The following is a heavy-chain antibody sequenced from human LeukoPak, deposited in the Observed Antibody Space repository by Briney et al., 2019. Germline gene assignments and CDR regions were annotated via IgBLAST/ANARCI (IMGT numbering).Heavy chain of an antibody. CDR1: GFTVSNNY. D-gene: IGHD1-1*01. J-gene: IGHJ6*02. V-gene: IGHV3-53*01. CDR2: IYSDGRT. Sequence: GGSQRLSCAASGFTVSNNYMSWVRQAPGKGLEWVSLIYSDGRTSYTDSVKGRFTISRDNSKNTLSLQLNSLRAEDTAVYYCARDGGSSTMEPTGGYYYYGMDVWGQGTTVTVSS. CDR3: ARDGGSSTMEPTGGYYYYGMDV.